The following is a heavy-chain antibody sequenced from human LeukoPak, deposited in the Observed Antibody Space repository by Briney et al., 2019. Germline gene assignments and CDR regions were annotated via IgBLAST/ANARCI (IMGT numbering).Heavy chain of an antibody. CDR1: GFTFTSFS. D-gene: IGHD3-9*01. Sequence: GGSLRLSCAASGFTFTSFSMSWVRQAPGKGLEWVSYISSASGTIYYADSVKGRFTISRDNAQNSLYLQMNSLRAEDTAVYYCAKELDDILTGSPYFDYWGQGTLVTVSS. J-gene: IGHJ4*02. V-gene: IGHV3-48*04. CDR2: ISSASGTI. CDR3: AKELDDILTGSPYFDY.